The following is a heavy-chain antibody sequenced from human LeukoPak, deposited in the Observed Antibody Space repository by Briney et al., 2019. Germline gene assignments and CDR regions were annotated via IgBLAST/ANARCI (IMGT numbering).Heavy chain of an antibody. J-gene: IGHJ4*02. CDR3: ARAVDTAMVYGASYFDY. D-gene: IGHD5-18*01. Sequence: SETLSLACAVYGGSFSGYYWSWIRQPPGKGLEWIGEINHSGSTNYSPSLKSRVTISVDTSKNQFSLKLSSVTAADTAVYYCARAVDTAMVYGASYFDYWGQGTLVTVSS. CDR2: INHSGST. CDR1: GGSFSGYY. V-gene: IGHV4-34*01.